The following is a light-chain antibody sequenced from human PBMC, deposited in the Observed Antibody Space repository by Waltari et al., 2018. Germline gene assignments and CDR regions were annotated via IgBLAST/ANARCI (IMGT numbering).Light chain of an antibody. CDR2: NVH. Sequence: QSALTQPAPVAGSPGQSIAISGTGTTSDIGGHIHASWYQQHPEKTPKIIIYNVHNRPSGVSDRFSGSKSGNTASLTISGLQAEDEADYYCGSYRSGSTLVFGGGTRLTVL. CDR1: TSDIGGHIH. V-gene: IGLV2-14*03. CDR3: GSYRSGSTLV. J-gene: IGLJ2*01.